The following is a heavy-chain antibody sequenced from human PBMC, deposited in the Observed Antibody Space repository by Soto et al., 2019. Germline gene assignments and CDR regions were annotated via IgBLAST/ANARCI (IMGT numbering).Heavy chain of an antibody. Sequence: EVQLLESGGGLVHPGESLRLSCAASGFTFSNYAMSWVRQAPGKGLEWVSTITGRDAGTSYADTVKGRFTVSRDNSRNTLYLQMNSLRAEDTAVDYCAKDAPGSGWLSDYWGQGARVTVSS. J-gene: IGHJ4*02. V-gene: IGHV3-23*01. D-gene: IGHD3-22*01. CDR2: ITGRDAGT. CDR3: AKDAPGSGWLSDY. CDR1: GFTFSNYA.